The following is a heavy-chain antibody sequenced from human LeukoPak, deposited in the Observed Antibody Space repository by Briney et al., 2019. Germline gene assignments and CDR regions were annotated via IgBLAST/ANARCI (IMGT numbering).Heavy chain of an antibody. J-gene: IGHJ4*02. CDR1: GGSISSGSYY. D-gene: IGHD3-10*01. CDR3: ARARPGFGDFDY. V-gene: IGHV4-61*02. Sequence: PSETLSLTCTVSGGSISSGSYYWSWIRQPAGKGLEWIGRIYTSGSTNYNPSLKSRVTISVDTSKNQFSLKLSSVTAADTAVYYCARARPGFGDFDYWGQGTLVTVSS. CDR2: IYTSGST.